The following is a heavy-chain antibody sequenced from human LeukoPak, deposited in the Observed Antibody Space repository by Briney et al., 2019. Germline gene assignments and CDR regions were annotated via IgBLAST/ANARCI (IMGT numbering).Heavy chain of an antibody. Sequence: GGSLRLSCAASGFTFSTNPMSWVRQAPGKGLEWVSAISGSGGTIYYADSVKGRFTVFRDNSKNTLYLQMNSLRAEDTAVYYCAKDLTMIVVVITHDAFDIWGQGTMVTVSS. D-gene: IGHD3-22*01. J-gene: IGHJ3*02. CDR3: AKDLTMIVVVITHDAFDI. CDR2: ISGSGGTI. V-gene: IGHV3-23*01. CDR1: GFTFSTNP.